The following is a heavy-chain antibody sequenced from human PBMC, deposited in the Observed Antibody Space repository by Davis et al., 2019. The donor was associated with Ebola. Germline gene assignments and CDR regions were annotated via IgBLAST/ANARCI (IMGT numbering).Heavy chain of an antibody. Sequence: PGGSLRLSCAASGFTFSSYGMHWVRQAPGKGLEWVAVIWYDGSNKYYADFGKGRFTISRDNSKNTLYLKMNSLGAEDTAVYYCARDWIAAAGTIYWGQGTLVTVSS. D-gene: IGHD6-13*01. CDR2: IWYDGSNK. CDR3: ARDWIAAAGTIY. J-gene: IGHJ4*02. CDR1: GFTFSSYG. V-gene: IGHV3-33*01.